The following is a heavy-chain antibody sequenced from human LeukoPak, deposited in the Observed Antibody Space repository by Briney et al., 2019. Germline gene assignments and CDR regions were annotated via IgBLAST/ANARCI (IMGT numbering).Heavy chain of an antibody. J-gene: IGHJ6*01. Sequence: ASVKVSCKASGYTFTSYGISWVRQAPGQGLEWMGWISAYNGNTNYAQKLQGRVTMTTDTSTSTAYMELRSLRSDDTAVYYCARAPSTVTTXYYYYXMDVXXXXTTVTVSS. CDR2: ISAYNGNT. CDR3: ARAPSTVTTXYYYYXMDV. D-gene: IGHD4-17*01. CDR1: GYTFTSYG. V-gene: IGHV1-18*01.